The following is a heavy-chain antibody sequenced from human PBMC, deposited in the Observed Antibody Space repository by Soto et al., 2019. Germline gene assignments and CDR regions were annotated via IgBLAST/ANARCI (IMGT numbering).Heavy chain of an antibody. J-gene: IGHJ6*02. V-gene: IGHV4-34*01. CDR2: INHSGST. Sequence: QVQLQQWGAGLLKPSETLSLTCAVYGGSFSGYYWSWIRQPPGKGLEWIGEINHSGSTNYNPSLKIRVTISVDTSKNQFSLKLSSVTAADTAVYYCARGGGITIFGVVIHYGMDVWGQGTTVTVSS. D-gene: IGHD3-3*01. CDR1: GGSFSGYY. CDR3: ARGGGITIFGVVIHYGMDV.